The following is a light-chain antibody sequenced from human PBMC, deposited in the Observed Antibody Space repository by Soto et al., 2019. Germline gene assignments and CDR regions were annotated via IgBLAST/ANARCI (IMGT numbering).Light chain of an antibody. CDR2: GNN. V-gene: IGLV1-44*01. CDR3: AAWDDSLNGVL. CDR1: SSNIGSNV. J-gene: IGLJ2*01. Sequence: QSVLTQPPSASGTPGQRVTISCSGSSSNIGSNVVNWYQQLPGTAPKLLIYGNNQRPSGVPDRFSGSKSGTSASLAISGLQSEDEADYFCAAWDDSLNGVLFGGGTKVTVL.